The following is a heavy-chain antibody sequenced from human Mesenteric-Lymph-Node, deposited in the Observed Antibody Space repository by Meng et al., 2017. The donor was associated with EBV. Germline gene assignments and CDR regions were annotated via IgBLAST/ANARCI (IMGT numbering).Heavy chain of an antibody. CDR1: GGSFSGYY. CDR3: ASRGDGIYSNYDWFDR. D-gene: IGHD4-11*01. CDR2: INHSGVA. V-gene: IGHV4-34*01. Sequence: QVELQQWGGGLLKPSESLSLTCGVYGGSFSGYYWSWIRQPPGKGLEWIGEINHSGVASYNPSLRSRVTISLDTSKNQFSLKLNSVTAADTAVYYCASRGDGIYSNYDWFDRWGQGTLVTVSS. J-gene: IGHJ5*02.